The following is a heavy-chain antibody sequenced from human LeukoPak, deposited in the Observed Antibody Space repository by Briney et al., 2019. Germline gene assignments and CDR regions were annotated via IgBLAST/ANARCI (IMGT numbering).Heavy chain of an antibody. Sequence: ASVTVSFKSSVYTCTSYGISGVGPAPGQGLDWMGWISAYNGNTNYAQNLQGRVSMSTDTSTRTADMELRSLRSDDTAVYYCARDGSEKAMDFDYFGEGTLVTVSS. CDR2: ISAYNGNT. J-gene: IGHJ4*02. CDR1: VYTCTSYG. D-gene: IGHD2-15*01. V-gene: IGHV1-18*01. CDR3: ARDGSEKAMDFDY.